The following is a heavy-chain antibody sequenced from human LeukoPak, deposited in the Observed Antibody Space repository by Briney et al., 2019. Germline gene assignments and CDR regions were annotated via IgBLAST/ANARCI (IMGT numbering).Heavy chain of an antibody. CDR2: INSDGSST. V-gene: IGHV3-74*01. Sequence: GGSLRLSCAASGFTFSSYWMHWVRQAPGKGLVWVSLINSDGSSTSYADSVKGRFAISRDNSKNTLYLQMNSLRAEDTAAYYCARGDIVGATTTPFDYWGQGTPVTVSS. D-gene: IGHD1-26*01. J-gene: IGHJ4*02. CDR1: GFTFSSYW. CDR3: ARGDIVGATTTPFDY.